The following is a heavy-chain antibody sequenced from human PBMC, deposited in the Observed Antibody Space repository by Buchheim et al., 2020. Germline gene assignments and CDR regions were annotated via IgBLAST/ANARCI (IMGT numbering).Heavy chain of an antibody. CDR3: ARDTGTSWQGGIDP. V-gene: IGHV4-4*02. CDR1: GASISHSNA. D-gene: IGHD3-16*01. Sequence: QVQLQESGPGLVKASGTLSLTCAVSGASISHSNAWTWVRQSPGRGLEWIGEIYHGGVTNYNPSLKSRVSISVDKSKNYFSLRLTSVTAADTAVYYCARDTGTSWQGGIDPWGPGTL. CDR2: IYHGGVT. J-gene: IGHJ5*02.